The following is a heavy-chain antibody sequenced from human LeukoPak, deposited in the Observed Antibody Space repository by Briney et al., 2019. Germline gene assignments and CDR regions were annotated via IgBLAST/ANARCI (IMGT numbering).Heavy chain of an antibody. CDR2: ISSSKSYI. Sequence: GVSLRLSCTASGFTLSRYSVNWVRQAPGKGLEWVSSISSSKSYIFYADSVKGRFTISRDNAKNTLYLEMTSLRAEDTAVYYCASGSPAGDYWGQGTLVTVSS. V-gene: IGHV3-21*01. D-gene: IGHD1-26*01. J-gene: IGHJ4*02. CDR3: ASGSPAGDY. CDR1: GFTLSRYS.